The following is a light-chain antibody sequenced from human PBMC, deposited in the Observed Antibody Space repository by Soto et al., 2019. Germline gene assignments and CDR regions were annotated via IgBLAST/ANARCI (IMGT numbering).Light chain of an antibody. Sequence: EIVLTQSPATLSLSPGERATLSCRASQSVSGDLAWYQQKPGQAPRLLLYDASNRATGIPARFSGSGSGTDCTLTMSSLEPEDFEVYYCQQRSNWPPWTFGQGTKVEI. V-gene: IGKV3-11*01. CDR3: QQRSNWPPWT. CDR1: QSVSGD. CDR2: DAS. J-gene: IGKJ1*01.